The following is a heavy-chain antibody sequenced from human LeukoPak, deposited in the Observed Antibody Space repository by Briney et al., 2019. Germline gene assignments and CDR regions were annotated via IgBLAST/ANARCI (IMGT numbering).Heavy chain of an antibody. D-gene: IGHD2-15*01. CDR2: ISGNGDST. V-gene: IGHV3-23*01. CDR1: GFTFSSYG. CDR3: ALYCSGGSCYSMGGAFDI. J-gene: IGHJ3*02. Sequence: PGRSLRLSCAASGFTFSSYGMHWVRQAPGKGREWVSAISGNGDSTYYVDSVKGRFTISRHNSKNTLYLQMNSLRAEDTAVYYCALYCSGGSCYSMGGAFDIWGQGTMVTVSS.